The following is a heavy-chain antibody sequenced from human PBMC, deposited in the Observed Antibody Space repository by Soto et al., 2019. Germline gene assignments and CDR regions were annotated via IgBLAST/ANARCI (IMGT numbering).Heavy chain of an antibody. V-gene: IGHV3-11*01. Sequence: HLEESGGGLVEPGGSLRLTCVGSGVDFRGSYMNWIRQAPGKGLEWISYISDTGRTIHYADSVKGRFVISRDNSRDSLYLQMNDLRADDTAIYYCAGFKEGKIVGLRWLDPWGQGTRVIVSS. J-gene: IGHJ5*02. CDR3: AGFKEGKIVGLRWLDP. CDR2: ISDTGRTI. CDR1: GVDFRGSY. D-gene: IGHD3-16*02.